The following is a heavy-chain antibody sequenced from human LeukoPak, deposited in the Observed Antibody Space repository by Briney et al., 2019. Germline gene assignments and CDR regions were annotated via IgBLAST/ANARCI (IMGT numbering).Heavy chain of an antibody. V-gene: IGHV5-51*01. CDR1: GYNFTNYW. Sequence: GESLKISCKGSGYNFTNYWIAWVRQMPGKGLEWMGIIYPGDSDTRYSPSFQGQVTISSDKSISTAYLQWSSLKASDTAIFLCARRGFGGLVLDAFDIWGQGTVVTVSS. CDR2: IYPGDSDT. J-gene: IGHJ3*02. D-gene: IGHD3-16*01. CDR3: ARRGFGGLVLDAFDI.